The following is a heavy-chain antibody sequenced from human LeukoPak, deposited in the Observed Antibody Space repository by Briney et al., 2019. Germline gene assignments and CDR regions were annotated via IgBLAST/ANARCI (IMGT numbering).Heavy chain of an antibody. CDR2: IYDSGST. CDR1: GGSISSGGYY. CDR3: ARVTTIVVVIDY. D-gene: IGHD3-22*01. Sequence: SQTLSLTCTVSGGSISSGGYYWSWIRQHSGRGLEWIGYIYDSGSTYYNPSLKSRVTISVDTSKNHFSLKLSSVTAADTAVYYCARVTTIVVVIDYWGQGTLVTVSS. V-gene: IGHV4-31*03. J-gene: IGHJ4*02.